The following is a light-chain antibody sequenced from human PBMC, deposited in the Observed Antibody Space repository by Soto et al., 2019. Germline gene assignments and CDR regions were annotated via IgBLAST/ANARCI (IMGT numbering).Light chain of an antibody. CDR2: EGS. CDR3: CSYAGSSTYV. CDR1: SSDVGSYNL. J-gene: IGLJ1*01. Sequence: QSVLTQPASVSGSPGQSITISCTGTSSDVGSYNLVSWYQQHPGKAPKLMIYEGSKRPSGVSNRFSGSKSGNTASLTISGLQAEDDADYYCCSYAGSSTYVFGTGTKSPS. V-gene: IGLV2-23*01.